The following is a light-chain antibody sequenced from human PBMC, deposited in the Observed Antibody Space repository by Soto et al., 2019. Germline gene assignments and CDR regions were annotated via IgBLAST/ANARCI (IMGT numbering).Light chain of an antibody. V-gene: IGKV3-11*01. CDR2: DAF. Sequence: EVVLTQSPATLSLSPGERATLSCRASQNVDIYVAGYQQKPGQAPRLLLYDAFQRAAGIPARFIGSGSGTDFTLTITSLEPEDFAVYYCQQRSNWSPPFTFGQGTKLEI. J-gene: IGKJ2*01. CDR3: QQRSNWSPPFT. CDR1: QNVDIY.